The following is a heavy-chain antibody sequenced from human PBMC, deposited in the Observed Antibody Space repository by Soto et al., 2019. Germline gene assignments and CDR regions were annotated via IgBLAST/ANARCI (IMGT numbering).Heavy chain of an antibody. D-gene: IGHD4-4*01. J-gene: IGHJ4*02. CDR1: GGSVSSSGNY. Sequence: LSLTCTVSGGSVSSSGNYWSWIRQLPGKGLEWIGYIYYSGSTYYNPSLRSRVTMSVDTSKNQFSLKLSSVTAADTAVYYCARDWDYSLDYWGQGTLVTVSS. CDR2: IYYSGST. CDR3: ARDWDYSLDY. V-gene: IGHV4-31*03.